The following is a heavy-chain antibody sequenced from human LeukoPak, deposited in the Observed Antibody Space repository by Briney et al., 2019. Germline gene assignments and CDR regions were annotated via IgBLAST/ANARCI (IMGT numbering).Heavy chain of an antibody. V-gene: IGHV4-39*01. J-gene: IGHJ4*02. CDR1: GGSISSSSYY. D-gene: IGHD1-1*01. CDR2: IYYSGST. Sequence: SETLSLTCTVSGGSISSSSYYWGWIRQPPGKGLEWIGSIYYSGSTYYNPSLKSRVTISVDTSKNQFSLKLSSVTAADTAVYYCARIEGGYFYYFDYWGQGTLATVSS. CDR3: ARIEGGYFYYFDY.